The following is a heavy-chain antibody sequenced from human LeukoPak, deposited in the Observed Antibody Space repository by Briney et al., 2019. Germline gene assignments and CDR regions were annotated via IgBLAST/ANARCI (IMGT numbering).Heavy chain of an antibody. CDR1: GYIFTNYG. D-gene: IGHD3-10*01. V-gene: IGHV1-3*01. J-gene: IGHJ5*02. Sequence: ASVKVYCKASGYIFTNYGIHWVSQAPGQRLEWMGWINAGNGNTKYSQKFQGRVSITRDTSANTVYMELSSLRSEDTAVYYCAREGHASGNYFNRWFDPWGQGTLVTVSS. CDR2: INAGNGNT. CDR3: AREGHASGNYFNRWFDP.